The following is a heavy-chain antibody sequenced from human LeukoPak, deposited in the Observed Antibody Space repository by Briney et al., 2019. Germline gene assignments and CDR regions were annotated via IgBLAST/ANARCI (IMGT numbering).Heavy chain of an antibody. CDR3: ARVDYDFWSGYYYYMDV. J-gene: IGHJ6*03. Sequence: SETLSLTCTVSGGSISSYYWSWIRQPPGKGLEWIGYIYYSGSTNYNPSLKSRVTISVDTSKNQFSLKLSSVTAADTAVYYCARVDYDFWSGYYYYMDVWGKGTTVTVSS. CDR1: GGSISSYY. D-gene: IGHD3-3*01. V-gene: IGHV4-59*01. CDR2: IYYSGST.